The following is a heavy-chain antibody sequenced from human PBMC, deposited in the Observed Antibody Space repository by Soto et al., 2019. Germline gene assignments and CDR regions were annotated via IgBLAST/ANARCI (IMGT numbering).Heavy chain of an antibody. Sequence: PSETLSLTCTVSGGCISSSSYYWGWIRQPPGKGLEWIGSIYYSGSTYYNPSLKSRVTISVDTSKNQFSLKLSSVTAADTAVYYCASPKIAFYHWFDPWGQGTLVTVSS. CDR1: GGCISSSSYY. D-gene: IGHD3-3*02. CDR2: IYYSGST. J-gene: IGHJ5*02. CDR3: ASPKIAFYHWFDP. V-gene: IGHV4-39*01.